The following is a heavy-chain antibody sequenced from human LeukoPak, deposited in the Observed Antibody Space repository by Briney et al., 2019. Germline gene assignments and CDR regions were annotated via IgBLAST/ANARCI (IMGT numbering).Heavy chain of an antibody. D-gene: IGHD3-16*01. J-gene: IGHJ4*02. CDR3: ARGPIPYRTFGY. CDR2: INHSGST. V-gene: IGHV4-34*01. CDR1: GGSFSGYY. Sequence: KASETLSLTCAVYGGSFSGYYWSWIRQPPGKGLEWIGEINHSGSTNYNPSLKSRVTISVDTSKNQFSLKLSSVTAADTAVYYCARGPIPYRTFGYWGQGTLVTVSS.